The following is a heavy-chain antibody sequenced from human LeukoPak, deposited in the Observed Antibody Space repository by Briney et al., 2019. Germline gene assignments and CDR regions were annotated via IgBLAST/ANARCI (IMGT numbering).Heavy chain of an antibody. V-gene: IGHV3-7*01. CDR1: GFTLTSYW. CDR2: VKQDGSEK. CDR3: ARALDTSSSRYQPFEY. D-gene: IGHD2-2*01. J-gene: IGHJ4*02. Sequence: GGSLRPSCAASGFTLTSYWTSWVRLAPGKGLEWVANVKQDGSEKYYVDSVKGRFTISRDNAKNSLFLQMNSLRAEDTAVYYCARALDTSSSRYQPFEYWGQGTLVTVSS.